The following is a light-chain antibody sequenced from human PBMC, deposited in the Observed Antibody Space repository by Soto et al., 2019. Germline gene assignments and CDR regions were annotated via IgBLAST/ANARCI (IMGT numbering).Light chain of an antibody. CDR3: QHYGTSAM. V-gene: IGKV3-20*01. J-gene: IGKJ3*01. Sequence: EIVLTQSPGTLSLSPGERATLSCRASQSVSDMYLAWNQQNPVQPPSLLIYASNTATGIPNRFSGSGSGTDFTITISRLEHEVFAEYYCQHYGTSAMFGPGHKVEIK. CDR1: QSVSDMY. CDR2: AS.